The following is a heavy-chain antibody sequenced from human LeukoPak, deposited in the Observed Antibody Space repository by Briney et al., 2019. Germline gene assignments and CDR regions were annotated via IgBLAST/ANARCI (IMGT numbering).Heavy chain of an antibody. CDR2: TYYRSKWSY. J-gene: IGHJ3*01. Sequence: SQTLSLTCAISGDSVSSNTAAWNWIRQSPSRGLEWLGRTYYRSKWSYDYAPSVKSRISINADTSKNQFSLQLNSVTPEDTAVYYCASNLLAGFDAYDFWGQGTVVSVPS. V-gene: IGHV6-1*01. CDR1: GDSVSSNTAA. CDR3: ASNLLAGFDAYDF. D-gene: IGHD1-20*01.